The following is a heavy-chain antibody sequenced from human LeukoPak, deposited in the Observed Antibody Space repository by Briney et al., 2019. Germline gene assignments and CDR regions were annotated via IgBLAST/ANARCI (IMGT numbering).Heavy chain of an antibody. J-gene: IGHJ3*02. D-gene: IGHD3-10*01. Sequence: GASVKVSCKASGYTFTSYDISWVRQATGQGLEWMGWMNPNSGNTGYAQKFQGRVTMTRNTTISTAYMELSSLRSEDTAVYYCARAFRSFPPFDIWGQGTMVTVSS. CDR2: MNPNSGNT. CDR1: GYTFTSYD. V-gene: IGHV1-8*01. CDR3: ARAFRSFPPFDI.